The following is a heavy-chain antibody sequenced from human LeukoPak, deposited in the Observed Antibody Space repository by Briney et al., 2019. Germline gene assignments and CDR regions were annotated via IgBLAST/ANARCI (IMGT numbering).Heavy chain of an antibody. D-gene: IGHD2-2*02. CDR3: ARRISRGYCSSTSCYTGLGYFQH. Sequence: ASVKVSCKASGYTFTGYYMHWVRQAPGQGLEWMGWINPNSGGTSYAQKFQGRVTMTRDTSISTAYMELSRLRSDDTAVYYCARRISRGYCSSTSCYTGLGYFQHWGQGTLVTVSS. V-gene: IGHV1-2*02. CDR2: INPNSGGT. CDR1: GYTFTGYY. J-gene: IGHJ1*01.